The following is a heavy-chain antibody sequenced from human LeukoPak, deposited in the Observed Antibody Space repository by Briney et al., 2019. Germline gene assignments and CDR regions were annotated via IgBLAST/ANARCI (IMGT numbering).Heavy chain of an antibody. Sequence: PGGSLRLSCAASGFTFSSYAMSWVRQDPGKGLEWVSHISGSGGSTYSADSVKGRFTISRDNSKNTLYLQMNSLRAEDTAIYYCAKVRTFFGSGIDFWGQGTLATVS. CDR2: ISGSGGST. CDR3: AKVRTFFGSGIDF. V-gene: IGHV3-23*01. J-gene: IGHJ4*02. D-gene: IGHD3-10*01. CDR1: GFTFSSYA.